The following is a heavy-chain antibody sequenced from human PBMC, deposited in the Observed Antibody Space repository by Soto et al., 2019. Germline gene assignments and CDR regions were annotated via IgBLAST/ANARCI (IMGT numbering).Heavy chain of an antibody. D-gene: IGHD3-22*01. CDR3: ARDYYDSSGYYPLDAFDI. CDR2: ISSSSSTI. V-gene: IGHV3-48*02. CDR1: GFTFSSYS. J-gene: IGHJ3*02. Sequence: EVQLVESGGGLVQPGGSLRLSCAASGFTFSSYSMNWVRQAPGKGLEWVSYISSSSSTIYYADSVKGRFTISRDNAKNSLYLQMNSLRDEDTAVYYCARDYYDSSGYYPLDAFDIWGQGTMVTVSS.